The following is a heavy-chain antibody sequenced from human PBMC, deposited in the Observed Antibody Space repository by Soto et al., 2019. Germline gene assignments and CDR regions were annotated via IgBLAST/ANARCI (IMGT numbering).Heavy chain of an antibody. CDR3: ARHWITMVRGVCHFDY. D-gene: IGHD3-10*01. V-gene: IGHV4-59*08. CDR1: GGSISSYY. Sequence: SETLSLTCTVSGGSISSYYWSWIRQPPGKGLEWIGFIYYSGSTNYNPSLNSRVTMSVDPSKNQFSLKLISVTAADTAVYYCARHWITMVRGVCHFDYWGQGTLVTVSS. J-gene: IGHJ4*02. CDR2: IYYSGST.